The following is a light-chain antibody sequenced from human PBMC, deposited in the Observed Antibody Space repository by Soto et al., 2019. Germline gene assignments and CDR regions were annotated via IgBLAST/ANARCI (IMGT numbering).Light chain of an antibody. J-gene: IGKJ2*01. CDR1: QSVSYK. CDR3: QEYNQWPMFT. V-gene: IGKV3-15*01. CDR2: GAS. Sequence: EIVMTQSPATLSVSPGERATLSCRASQSVSYKLAWYQQKPGQAPRLLIYGASSRATGIPARFSGSGSGTEFTLTISSLQSEDFAVYYCQEYNQWPMFTFGQGTKLEIK.